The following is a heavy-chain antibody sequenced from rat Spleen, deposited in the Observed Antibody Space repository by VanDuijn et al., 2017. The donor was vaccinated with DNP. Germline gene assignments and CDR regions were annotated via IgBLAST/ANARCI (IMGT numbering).Heavy chain of an antibody. CDR1: GLTFSDYN. D-gene: IGHD1-10*01. CDR3: ARGNNNYPYWSFDF. J-gene: IGHJ1*01. CDR2: ISYDGSTT. Sequence: EVQLVESGGGLVQPGRSLKLSCAASGLTFSDYNMAWVRQAPKKGLEWVATISYDGSTTDYRDSVKGRFTISRDNAKNTLYLQMNRLRSEDTATYYCARGNNNYPYWSFDFWGPGTMVTVSS. V-gene: IGHV5-7*01.